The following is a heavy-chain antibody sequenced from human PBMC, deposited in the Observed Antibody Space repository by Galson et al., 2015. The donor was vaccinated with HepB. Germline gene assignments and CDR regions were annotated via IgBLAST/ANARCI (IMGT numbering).Heavy chain of an antibody. CDR2: INPGNGNT. CDR3: ARDMVRGVTNFDY. V-gene: IGHV1-3*01. D-gene: IGHD3-10*01. J-gene: IGHJ4*02. CDR1: GSTFTSYA. Sequence: SVKVSCKASGSTFTSYALHWVRQAPGQRLEWMGWINPGNGNTKYSQKFQGRVTITRDTSASTAYMELSSLRSEDTALYYCARDMVRGVTNFDYWGQGTLVTVSS.